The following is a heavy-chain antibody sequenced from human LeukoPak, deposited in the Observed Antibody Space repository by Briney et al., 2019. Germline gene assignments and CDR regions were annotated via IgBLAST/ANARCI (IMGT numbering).Heavy chain of an antibody. CDR2: IDPSGGST. CDR3: ARLSQQTFEI. J-gene: IGHJ3*02. CDR1: GYTFTTYY. V-gene: IGHV1-46*01. Sequence: GASVKVSCKASGYTFTTYYMHWVRQAPGQGLEWMGIIDPSGGSTSYAQKFQGRVTMTRDTSTSTVYMELSSLRSDDTAVYYCARLSQQTFEIWGQGTLVTVSS.